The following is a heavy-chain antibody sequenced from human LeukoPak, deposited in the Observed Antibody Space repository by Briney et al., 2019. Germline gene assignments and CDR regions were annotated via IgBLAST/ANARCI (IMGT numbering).Heavy chain of an antibody. V-gene: IGHV4-38-2*02. Sequence: PSETLSLTCTVSGYSISSGYYWGWIRQPPGKGLEWIGSIYHSGSTYYNPSLKSRVTISVDTSKNQFSLKLSSVTAADTAVYYCARVEGSYGLYAFDIWGQGTMVTVSS. CDR3: ARVEGSYGLYAFDI. D-gene: IGHD5-18*01. CDR1: GYSISSGYY. CDR2: IYHSGST. J-gene: IGHJ3*02.